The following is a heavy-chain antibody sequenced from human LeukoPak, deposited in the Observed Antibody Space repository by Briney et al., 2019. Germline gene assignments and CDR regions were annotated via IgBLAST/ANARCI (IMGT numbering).Heavy chain of an antibody. D-gene: IGHD3-3*01. CDR2: ISSSGSSI. J-gene: IGHJ4*02. CDR1: GFTFSRYS. Sequence: GGSLRLSCAASGFTFSRYSMNWVRQAPGKGLEWVSSISSSGSSIYYADSVKGRFTISRDNAKNSLYLQMNSLRAEDTAVYYCARDGRFLPFDYWGQGTLVTVSS. CDR3: ARDGRFLPFDY. V-gene: IGHV3-21*01.